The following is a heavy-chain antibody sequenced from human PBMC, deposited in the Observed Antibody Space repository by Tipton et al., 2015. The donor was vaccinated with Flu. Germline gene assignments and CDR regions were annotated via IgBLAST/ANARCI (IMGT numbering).Heavy chain of an antibody. CDR3: AKDTSYYYDSSGYWYRWFDP. Sequence: AASGFTFSSYAMSWVRQAPGKGLEWVSAISGSGGSTYYADSVKGRFTISRDNSKNTLYLQMSSLRAEDTAVYYCAKDTSYYYDSSGYWYRWFDPWGQGTLVTVSS. J-gene: IGHJ5*02. V-gene: IGHV3-23*01. CDR2: ISGSGGST. D-gene: IGHD3-22*01. CDR1: GFTFSSYA.